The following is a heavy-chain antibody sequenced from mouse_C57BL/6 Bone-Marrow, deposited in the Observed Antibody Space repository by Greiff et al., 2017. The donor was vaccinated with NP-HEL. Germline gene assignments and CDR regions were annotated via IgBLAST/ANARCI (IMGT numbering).Heavy chain of an antibody. CDR2: IDPSDSYT. Sequence: VQLQQPGAELVKPGASVKLSCKASGYTFTSYWMQWVKQRPGQGLGWIGEIDPSDSYTNYNQKFKGKATLTVDTSSSTAYMQLSSLTSEDSAVYYCARGWFYWYFDVWGTGTTVTVSS. V-gene: IGHV1-50*01. CDR3: ARGWFYWYFDV. D-gene: IGHD2-3*01. J-gene: IGHJ1*03. CDR1: GYTFTSYW.